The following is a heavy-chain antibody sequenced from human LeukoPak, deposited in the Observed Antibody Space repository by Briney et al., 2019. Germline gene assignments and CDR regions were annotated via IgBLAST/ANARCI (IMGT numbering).Heavy chain of an antibody. CDR2: IYSGGST. CDR3: AQRRDGYNYGFDY. CDR1: GFTVSSNY. Sequence: GGSQRLSCAASGFTVSSNYMSWVRQAPGKGLEWVSVIYSGGSTYYADSVKGRFTISRDNSKNTLYLQMNSLRAEDTAVYYCAQRRDGYNYGFDYWGQGTLVTVSS. V-gene: IGHV3-66*01. J-gene: IGHJ4*02. D-gene: IGHD5-24*01.